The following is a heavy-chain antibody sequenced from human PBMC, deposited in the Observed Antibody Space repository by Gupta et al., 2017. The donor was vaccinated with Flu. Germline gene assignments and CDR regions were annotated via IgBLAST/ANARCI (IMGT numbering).Heavy chain of an antibody. J-gene: IGHJ4*02. CDR3: ARDCSGGSCYRGGNDY. D-gene: IGHD2-15*01. V-gene: IGHV4-4*07. Sequence: QVHLQESGPTLVKPSETLSLICTVSGDSISSSYWSWIRQPAGKRLEWIGRVYTSGSTNYNPSLKGRVTMSVDTSKNQFSLNLNSVTAADTAIYYCARDCSGGSCYRGGNDYWGQGTLVTVSS. CDR1: GDSISSSY. CDR2: VYTSGST.